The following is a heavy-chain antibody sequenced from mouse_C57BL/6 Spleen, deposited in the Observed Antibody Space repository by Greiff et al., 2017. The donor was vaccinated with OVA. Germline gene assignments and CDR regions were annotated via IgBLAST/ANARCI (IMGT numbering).Heavy chain of an antibody. D-gene: IGHD2-3*01. CDR1: GFTFSSYA. CDR2: ISDGGSYT. J-gene: IGHJ2*01. V-gene: IGHV5-4*01. Sequence: DVHLVESGGGLVKPGGSLKLSCAASGFTFSSYAMSWVRQTPEKRLEWVATISDGGSYTYYPDNVKGRFTISRDNAKNNLYLQMSHLKSEDTAMYYCARDYDGYYVGYWGQGTTLTVSS. CDR3: ARDYDGYYVGY.